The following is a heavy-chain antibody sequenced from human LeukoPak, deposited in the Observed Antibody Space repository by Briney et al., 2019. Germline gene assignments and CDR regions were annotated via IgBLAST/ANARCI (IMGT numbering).Heavy chain of an antibody. V-gene: IGHV1-2*02. J-gene: IGHJ4*02. CDR1: GYTFTGYY. CDR2: INPNSGGT. D-gene: IGHD3-16*02. CDR3: ARGQNDYVWGSYRYTIGFDY. Sequence: ASVTVSCTASGYTFTGYYMHWVRQAPGQGLEWMGWINPNSGGTNYAQKFQGRVTMTRNTSISTAYMELSSLRSEDTAVYYCARGQNDYVWGSYRYTIGFDYWGQGTLVTVSS.